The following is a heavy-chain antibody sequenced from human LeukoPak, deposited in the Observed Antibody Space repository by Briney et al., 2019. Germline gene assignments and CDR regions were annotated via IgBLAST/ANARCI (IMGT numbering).Heavy chain of an antibody. CDR1: GYTFTSYD. J-gene: IGHJ5*02. V-gene: IGHV1-8*03. CDR2: MNPNSGNT. D-gene: IGHD3-9*01. Sequence: ASVKVSCKASGYTFTSYDINWVRQATGQGLEGRGWMNPNSGNTGYAQKFQGRVTITRNTSISTAYMELSSLRSEDTAVYYCARGNMGYYDILTGYYDNWFDPWGQGTLVTVSS. CDR3: ARGNMGYYDILTGYYDNWFDP.